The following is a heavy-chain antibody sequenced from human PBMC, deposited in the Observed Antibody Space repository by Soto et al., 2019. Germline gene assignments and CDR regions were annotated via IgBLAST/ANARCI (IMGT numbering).Heavy chain of an antibody. J-gene: IGHJ4*02. CDR3: ATDAVLRYFDWLRY. Sequence: ASVKVSCKVSGYTLTELSMHWVRQAPGKGLEWMGGFDPEDGETIYAQKFQGRVTMTEDTSTDTAYMELSSLRSEDTAVYYCATDAVLRYFDWLRYWGQGTMVTVSS. V-gene: IGHV1-24*01. D-gene: IGHD3-9*01. CDR1: GYTLTELS. CDR2: FDPEDGET.